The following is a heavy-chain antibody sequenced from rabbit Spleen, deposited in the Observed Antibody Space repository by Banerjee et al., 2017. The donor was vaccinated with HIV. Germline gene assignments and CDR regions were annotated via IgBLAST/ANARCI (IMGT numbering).Heavy chain of an antibody. V-gene: IGHV1S45*01. CDR2: INIVTGNS. Sequence: EQLEESGGGLVQPEGSLTLTCKASGFSLNDSYLMCWVRQAPGKGLEWIGCINIVTGNSFYASWAKGRFIIARTSSTTVTLQMTSLTAADTATYFCARDLVAVIGWNFDWWGPGTLVTVS. CDR1: GFSLNDSYL. D-gene: IGHD1-1*01. J-gene: IGHJ4*01. CDR3: ARDLVAVIGWNFDW.